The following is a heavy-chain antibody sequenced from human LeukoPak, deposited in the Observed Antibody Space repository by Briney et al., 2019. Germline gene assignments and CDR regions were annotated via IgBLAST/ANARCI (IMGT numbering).Heavy chain of an antibody. D-gene: IGHD3-16*01. J-gene: IGHJ6*03. CDR1: GFTFSSYS. CDR3: AKAPRFGDHATEYYYYYMHV. Sequence: PGGSLRLSCAASGFTFSSYSMNWVRQAPGKGLEWVSSISSSSSYIYYADSVKGRFTISRDNAKNSLYLQMNSLRVEDTAVYYCAKAPRFGDHATEYYYYYMHVWGKGTTVTVSS. CDR2: ISSSSSYI. V-gene: IGHV3-21*04.